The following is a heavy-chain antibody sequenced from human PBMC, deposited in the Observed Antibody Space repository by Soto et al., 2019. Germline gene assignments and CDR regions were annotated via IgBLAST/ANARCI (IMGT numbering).Heavy chain of an antibody. V-gene: IGHV2-5*05. CDR2: IYWDGDK. J-gene: IGHJ4*02. CDR3: VRRGCRGGACYGVDY. CDR1: GFLFTTTGVG. D-gene: IGHD2-15*01. Sequence: QITLKESGPTLVKPTQTLTLTCTFSGFLFTTTGVGVGWIRQPPGKALEWLALIYWDGDKRYGPSLKSRLTTXRHTAKHQLVLSMTNMDPVDTGTYYCVRRGCRGGACYGVDYWGQGTLVTVSS.